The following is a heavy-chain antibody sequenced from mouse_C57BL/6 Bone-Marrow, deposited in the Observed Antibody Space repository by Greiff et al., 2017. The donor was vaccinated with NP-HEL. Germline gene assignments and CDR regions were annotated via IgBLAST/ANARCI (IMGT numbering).Heavy chain of an antibody. V-gene: IGHV3-6*01. D-gene: IGHD2-1*01. CDR2: ISYDGSN. Sequence: EVKLVESGPGLVKPSQSLSLTCSVTGYSITSGYYWNWIRQFPGNKLEWMGYISYDGSNNYNPSLKNRISITRDTSKNQFFLKLNSVTTEDTATYYCARCGGNSFAYWGQGTLVTVSA. CDR3: ARCGGNSFAY. J-gene: IGHJ3*01. CDR1: GYSITSGYY.